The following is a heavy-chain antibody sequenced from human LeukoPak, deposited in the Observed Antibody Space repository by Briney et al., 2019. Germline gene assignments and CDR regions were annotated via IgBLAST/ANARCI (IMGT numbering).Heavy chain of an antibody. CDR1: GFTFSSYA. CDR2: ISGSGGST. Sequence: PGGSLRLSCAASGFTFSSYAMSWVRQAPGKGLEWVSAISGSGGSTYYADSVKGRFTISRDNSKNTLYLQMNSLRAEDTAVYYCAKISLTFGGVNRGFTDYWGQGTLVTVSS. J-gene: IGHJ4*02. V-gene: IGHV3-23*01. D-gene: IGHD3-16*01. CDR3: AKISLTFGGVNRGFTDY.